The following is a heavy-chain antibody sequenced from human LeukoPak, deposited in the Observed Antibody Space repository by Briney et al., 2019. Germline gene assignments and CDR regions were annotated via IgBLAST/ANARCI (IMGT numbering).Heavy chain of an antibody. CDR1: GFIFSNFG. V-gene: IGHV3-33*01. J-gene: IGHJ4*02. CDR3: ARVGDYENSGSQPFDY. CDR2: IWYDGGYK. Sequence: QPGGSLRLSCAASGFIFSNFGMHWVRQAPGKGLEWVAVIWYDGGYKYYLDSVKGRFTISRDNAKNTLYLQMNKRRVEDMAVYYCARVGDYENSGSQPFDYWGQGTLVTVSS. D-gene: IGHD3-22*01.